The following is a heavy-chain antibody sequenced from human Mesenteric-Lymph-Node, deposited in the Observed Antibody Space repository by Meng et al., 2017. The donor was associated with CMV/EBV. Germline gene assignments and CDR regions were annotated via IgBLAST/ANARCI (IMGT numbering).Heavy chain of an antibody. J-gene: IGHJ5*02. V-gene: IGHV1-69*01. CDR3: ARSGLKKYYGSGYYYNGNWFDP. D-gene: IGHD3-10*01. CDR1: YT. CDR2: IVPIFGTP. Sequence: YTISWVRQAPGQGLEWMGGIVPIFGTPNYSQKFQGRVTISADESTSTVYMELSSLRSEDTAVYYCARSGLKKYYGSGYYYNGNWFDPWGQGTLVTVSS.